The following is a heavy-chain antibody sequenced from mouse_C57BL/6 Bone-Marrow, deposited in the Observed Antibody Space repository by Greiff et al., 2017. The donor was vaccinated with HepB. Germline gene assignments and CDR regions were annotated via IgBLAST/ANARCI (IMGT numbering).Heavy chain of an antibody. V-gene: IGHV14-4*01. D-gene: IGHD2-3*01. CDR1: GFNIKDDY. J-gene: IGHJ2*01. CDR2: IDPENGDT. Sequence: VQLQQSGAELVRPGASVKLSCTASGFNIKDDYMHWVKQGPEQGLEWIGWIDPENGDTEYASKFQGKATITADTSSNTAYLQLSSLTSEDTAVYYCTTSDGPLDYWGQGTTLTVSS. CDR3: TTSDGPLDY.